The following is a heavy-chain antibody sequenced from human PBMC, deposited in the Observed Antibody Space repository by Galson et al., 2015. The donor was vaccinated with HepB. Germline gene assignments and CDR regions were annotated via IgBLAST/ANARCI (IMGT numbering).Heavy chain of an antibody. CDR1: GFTFSSYA. CDR3: ARDRQWLASYYNYGMDV. J-gene: IGHJ6*02. CDR2: ISYDGSKK. D-gene: IGHD6-19*01. V-gene: IGHV3-30*04. Sequence: SLRLSCAASGFTFSSYAMHWVRQAPGKGLEWVAVISYDGSKKYYTDSVKGRFTISRDKSKNTLYLQMNSLRPEDTAVYYCARDRQWLASYYNYGMDVWGQGSLVTVSS.